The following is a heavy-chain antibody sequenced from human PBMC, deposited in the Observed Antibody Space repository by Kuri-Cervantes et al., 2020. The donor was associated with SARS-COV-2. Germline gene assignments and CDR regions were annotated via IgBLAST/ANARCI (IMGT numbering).Heavy chain of an antibody. D-gene: IGHD3-10*01. CDR3: AHRIRVRGGSFDY. Sequence: TLSLTCTVSGGSISSYYWSWIRQPPGKALEWLALIYWDDDKRYSPSLKSRLTITKDTSKNQVVLTMTNMDPVDTATYYCAHRIRVRGGSFDYWGQGTLVTVYS. V-gene: IGHV2-5*08. CDR1: GGSISSYYW. CDR2: IYWDDDK. J-gene: IGHJ4*02.